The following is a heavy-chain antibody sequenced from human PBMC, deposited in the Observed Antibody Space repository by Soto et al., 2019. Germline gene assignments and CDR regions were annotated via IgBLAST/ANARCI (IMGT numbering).Heavy chain of an antibody. J-gene: IGHJ5*02. CDR3: AREVVSSGYNWFRFDP. CDR2: ISAYRGNT. V-gene: IGHV1-18*01. D-gene: IGHD6-19*01. Sequence: QVQLVQSGAAVKKPGASVKVSCKASGYTFSNYGIAWVRQAPGQGLEWVGWISAYRGNTNYAQNLKGRVTMTADSSTNTAYMQLTSLRSDDTAVYFCAREVVSSGYNWFRFDPWGQGTLVTVSS. CDR1: GYTFSNYG.